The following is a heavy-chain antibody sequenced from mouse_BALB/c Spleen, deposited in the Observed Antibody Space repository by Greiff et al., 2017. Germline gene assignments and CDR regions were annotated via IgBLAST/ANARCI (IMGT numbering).Heavy chain of an antibody. J-gene: IGHJ3*01. V-gene: IGHV5-6-4*01. CDR1: GFTFSSYT. Sequence: EVQGVESGGGLVKPGGSLKLSCAASGFTFSSYTMSWVRQTPEKRLEWVATISSGDSYTYYPDSVKGRFTISRDNAKNTLYLQMSSLKSEDTAMYYYTIDYGNCGTWFAYWGQGTLVTVSA. CDR2: ISSGDSYT. CDR3: TIDYGNCGTWFAY. D-gene: IGHD2-1*01.